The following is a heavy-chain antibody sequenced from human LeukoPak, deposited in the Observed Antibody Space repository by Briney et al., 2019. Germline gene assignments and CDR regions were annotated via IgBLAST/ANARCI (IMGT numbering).Heavy chain of an antibody. Sequence: GGSLGLSCAASGFTVSSNYMSWVRQAPGKGLEWVSVIYSGGSTYYADSVKGRFTISRDNSKNTLYLQMNSLRAEDTAVYYCARVVSSGWYRGYYYYMDVWGKGTTVTISS. D-gene: IGHD6-19*01. CDR1: GFTVSSNY. CDR2: IYSGGST. J-gene: IGHJ6*03. CDR3: ARVVSSGWYRGYYYYMDV. V-gene: IGHV3-53*01.